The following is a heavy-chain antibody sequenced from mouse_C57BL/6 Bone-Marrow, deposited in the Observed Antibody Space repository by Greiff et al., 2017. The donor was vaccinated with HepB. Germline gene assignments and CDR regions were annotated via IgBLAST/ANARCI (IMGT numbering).Heavy chain of an antibody. V-gene: IGHV3-8*01. CDR2: ISYSGST. CDR1: GYSITSDY. D-gene: IGHD2-4*01. Sequence: VQLQQSGPGLAKPSQTLSLTCSVTGYSITSDYWNWIRTFPGNKLEYMGYISYSGSTYYNPSLKSRISITRDTSKNQYYLQLNSVTTEDTATYYCARGNYDYDEVDYWGQGTTLTVSS. CDR3: ARGNYDYDEVDY. J-gene: IGHJ2*01.